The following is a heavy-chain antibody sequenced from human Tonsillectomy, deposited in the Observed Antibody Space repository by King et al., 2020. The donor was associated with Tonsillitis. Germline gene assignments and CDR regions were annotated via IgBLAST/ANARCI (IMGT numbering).Heavy chain of an antibody. J-gene: IGHJ3*02. V-gene: IGHV3-7*03. D-gene: IGHD4-17*01. CDR1: GFTFSTYW. Sequence: VQLVESGGGLVQPGGSLRLSCAASGFTFSTYWMSWVRQAPGKGLEWVANIKQDGSEKYYVDSVKGRFTISRDNAKNSLYLQMNSLRAEDTAVYYCARVDYGELRGAFDIWGQGTMVTVSS. CDR3: ARVDYGELRGAFDI. CDR2: IKQDGSEK.